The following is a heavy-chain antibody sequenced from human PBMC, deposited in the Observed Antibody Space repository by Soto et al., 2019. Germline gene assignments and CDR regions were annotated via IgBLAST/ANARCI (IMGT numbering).Heavy chain of an antibody. V-gene: IGHV3-30*18. D-gene: IGHD4-17*01. CDR2: ISYDGNNK. CDR3: AKRDDYGGEFAY. J-gene: IGHJ4*02. Sequence: GGSLRFSWAASGFTSITYGMHWVRQAPGNWLEWVALISYDGNNKWYADSVKGRFTISRDSSKNTLFLQMNNLRVEDTAVYYCAKRDDYGGEFAYWGQGTLVTVSS. CDR1: GFTSITYG.